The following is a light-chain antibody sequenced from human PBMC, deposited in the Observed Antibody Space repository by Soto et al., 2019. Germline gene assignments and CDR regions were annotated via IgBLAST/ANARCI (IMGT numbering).Light chain of an antibody. CDR2: GAS. CDR1: QSVSSSY. CDR3: QQDYNSGT. J-gene: IGKJ5*01. V-gene: IGKV3D-7*01. Sequence: PGDRVTLSCRASQSVSSSYLTWYQQKPGQAPRLLIYGASTRATSIPARFSGSGSGTDFTLTISSLQPEDFAVYYCQQDYNSGTFGQGTRLEIK.